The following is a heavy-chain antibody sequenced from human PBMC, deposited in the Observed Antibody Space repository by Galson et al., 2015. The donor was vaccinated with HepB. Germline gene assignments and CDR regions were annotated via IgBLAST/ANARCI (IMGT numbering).Heavy chain of an antibody. CDR2: IKSKTDGGTT. CDR3: TTCPWDQLLGSFDI. Sequence: GSLRLSCAASGFTFSNAWMSWVRQAPGKGLEWVGRIKSKTDGGTTDYAAPVKGRFTISRDDSKNTLYLQMNSLKTEDTAVYYCTTCPWDQLLGSFDIWGQGTMVTVSS. CDR1: GFTFSNAW. D-gene: IGHD2-2*01. V-gene: IGHV3-15*01. J-gene: IGHJ3*02.